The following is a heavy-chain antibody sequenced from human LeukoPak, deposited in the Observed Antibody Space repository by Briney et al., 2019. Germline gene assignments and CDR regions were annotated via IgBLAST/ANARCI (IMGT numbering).Heavy chain of an antibody. V-gene: IGHV3-9*01. CDR1: GFTFDDYA. CDR3: AKAAYGALCNWFDP. CDR2: ISWNSGSI. D-gene: IGHD4-17*01. J-gene: IGHJ5*02. Sequence: PGRSLRLSCAASGFTFDDYAMHWVRQAPGKGLEWVSGISWNSGSIGYADSVKGRFTISRDNAKNSLYLQMNSLRAEDTALYYCAKAAYGALCNWFDPWGQGTLVTVSS.